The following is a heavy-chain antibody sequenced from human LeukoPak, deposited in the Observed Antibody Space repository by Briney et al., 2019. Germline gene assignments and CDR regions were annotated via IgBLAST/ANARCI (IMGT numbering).Heavy chain of an antibody. CDR1: GFSVSNYY. J-gene: IGHJ5*02. D-gene: IGHD2-15*01. CDR2: IRDTGET. CDR3: ARDRAATQDWVEFDP. Sequence: QTGGSLRLSCAISGFSVSNYYMSWVRQAPGKGLEWVSLIRDTGETFFADSVRGRFTLSRDNSKNTMYLQMNRLRVEDTAVYFCARDRAATQDWVEFDPWGQGTLVTVSS. V-gene: IGHV3-66*03.